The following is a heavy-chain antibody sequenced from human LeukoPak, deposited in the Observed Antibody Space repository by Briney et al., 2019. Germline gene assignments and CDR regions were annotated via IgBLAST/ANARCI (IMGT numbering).Heavy chain of an antibody. CDR3: ARDRNWGSAAHHFDY. CDR1: GFNFRSYG. V-gene: IGHV3-33*01. Sequence: PGGSLRPSCAASGFNFRSYGMHWVRQAPGKGLEWVAVIWYDGSDNKYIDSVKGRFTISRDNSKNTLYLQMNNLSADDTAVYYCARDRNWGSAAHHFDYWGQGTLVTVSS. CDR2: IWYDGSDN. D-gene: IGHD7-27*01. J-gene: IGHJ4*02.